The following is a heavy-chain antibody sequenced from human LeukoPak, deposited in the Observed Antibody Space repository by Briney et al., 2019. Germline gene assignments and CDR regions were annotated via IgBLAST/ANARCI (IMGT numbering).Heavy chain of an antibody. CDR3: NRGPIYLWLYYGMDV. D-gene: IGHD6-19*01. J-gene: IGHJ6*02. CDR2: IRSKAYGGTT. Sequence: GGSLRLSCATSGFTFGDHAMSWVRQAPGKGLEWVGFIRSKAYGGTTEYAASVKGRFTISRDDSKSIAYLQMNSLESEDTAVYYCNRGPIYLWLYYGMDVWGQGTTVIVSS. CDR1: GFTFGDHA. V-gene: IGHV3-49*04.